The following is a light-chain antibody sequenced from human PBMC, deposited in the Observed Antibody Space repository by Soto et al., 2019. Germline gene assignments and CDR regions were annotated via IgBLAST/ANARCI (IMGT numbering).Light chain of an antibody. CDR2: DVS. J-gene: IGLJ1*01. CDR1: SSDVGGYNY. V-gene: IGLV2-14*01. Sequence: QSALTQPASVSGSPGQSITISCTGTSSDVGGYNYVSWYQQHPGKAPKLMIYDVSNRPSGVSNRFSGSKSGNTASLTISGLQAEDEADYYCSSYTSSSTLLDVFGTGTTVTVL. CDR3: SSYTSSSTLLDV.